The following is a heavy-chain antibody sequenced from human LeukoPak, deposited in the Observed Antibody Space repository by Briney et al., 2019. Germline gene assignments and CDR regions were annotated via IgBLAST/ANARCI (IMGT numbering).Heavy chain of an antibody. CDR3: ARSPGGAYFDY. D-gene: IGHD3-16*01. V-gene: IGHV4-39*01. Sequence: TETLSLTCTVSGGSISSSSYYWGWIRQPPGKGMEWIGNIYNSGSTYYNPSLKSRVTISADRSKNQFSLKLSSVTAADTAVYYCARSPGGAYFDYWGQGTLVTVSS. J-gene: IGHJ4*02. CDR1: GGSISSSSYY. CDR2: IYNSGST.